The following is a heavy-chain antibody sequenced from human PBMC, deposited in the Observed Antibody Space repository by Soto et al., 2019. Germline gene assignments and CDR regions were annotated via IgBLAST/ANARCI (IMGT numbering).Heavy chain of an antibody. CDR2: ISYDGSNK. CDR3: ARDLSVDSSSWYGYYGMDV. Sequence: GGSLRLSCAASGLTFSSYAMHWVRQAPGKGLEWVAVISYDGSNKYYADSVKGRFTISRDNSKNTLYLQMNSLRAEDTAVYYCARDLSVDSSSWYGYYGMDVWGQGTTVTVSS. D-gene: IGHD6-13*01. V-gene: IGHV3-30-3*01. CDR1: GLTFSSYA. J-gene: IGHJ6*02.